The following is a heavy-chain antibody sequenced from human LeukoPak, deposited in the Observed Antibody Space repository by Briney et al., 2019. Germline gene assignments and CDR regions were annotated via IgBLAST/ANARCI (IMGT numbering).Heavy chain of an antibody. J-gene: IGHJ1*01. CDR3: AKENYGDSTGGRFQH. Sequence: GGSLRLSCAASGFTFSTYAMSWVRQAPGKGLEWVSTINNSGGSTYYADSVKGRFTISRDNSKNTLYLQMNSLRAEDTAVYYCAKENYGDSTGGRFQHWGQGTLVTVSS. CDR1: GFTFSTYA. D-gene: IGHD4-17*01. V-gene: IGHV3-23*01. CDR2: INNSGGST.